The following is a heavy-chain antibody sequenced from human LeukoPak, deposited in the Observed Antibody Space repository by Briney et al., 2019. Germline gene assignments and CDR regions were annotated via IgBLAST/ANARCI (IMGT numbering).Heavy chain of an antibody. V-gene: IGHV4-59*02. CDR3: SEGYFEPFAR. CDR2: LSYTGKT. J-gene: IGHJ4*02. D-gene: IGHD2/OR15-2a*01. Sequence: PSETLSLTCAVSGASVSNSHWMWLRQFPGKGLEWVGCLSYTGKTDYKTSLSSRVTISLGTSNNQVSLKLKSVTAADTAVYYFSEGYFEPFARWGRGTMVTVPS. CDR1: GASVSNSH.